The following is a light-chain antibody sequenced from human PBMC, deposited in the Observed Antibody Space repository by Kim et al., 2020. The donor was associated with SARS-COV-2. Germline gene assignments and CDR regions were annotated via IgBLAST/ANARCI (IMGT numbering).Light chain of an antibody. CDR3: KQYYITPWT. CDR1: QTISNY. Sequence: DIQMTQSPSSLSASVGDRVTITCRATQTISNYLSWYQYKPGKAPKLLIYAASSLHSGVPSRFSGGGSGTDFTLTISSLQPEDFATYHCKQYYITPWTFGQVTKVDIK. V-gene: IGKV1-39*01. CDR2: AAS. J-gene: IGKJ1*01.